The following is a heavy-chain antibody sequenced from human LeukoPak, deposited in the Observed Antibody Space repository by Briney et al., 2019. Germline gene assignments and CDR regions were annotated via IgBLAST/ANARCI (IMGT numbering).Heavy chain of an antibody. CDR2: ISSSSSYI. CDR3: ARDDWGKDAFDI. CDR1: GFTFSSYS. Sequence: GGSLRLSSAASGFTFSSYSMNWARQAPGKGLEWVSSISSSSSYIYYADSVKGRFTISRDNAKNSLYLQMNSLRAEDTAVYYCARDDWGKDAFDIWGQGTMVTVSS. V-gene: IGHV3-21*01. J-gene: IGHJ3*02. D-gene: IGHD7-27*01.